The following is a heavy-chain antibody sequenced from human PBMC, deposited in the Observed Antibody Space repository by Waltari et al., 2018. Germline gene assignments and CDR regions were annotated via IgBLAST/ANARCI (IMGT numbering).Heavy chain of an antibody. D-gene: IGHD1-26*01. Sequence: QLVESGGGVVQPGGSLRLTCAGSGFTFDDYAMHWVRQVPGKGLEWVLYISWDGETTYYADSVKGRFTLSRDNSKNSVFLQMNSLRKEDTALYYCAKDFAQYSGSHHWGQGTLVTVSS. CDR1: GFTFDDYA. CDR2: ISWDGETT. V-gene: IGHV3-43*01. CDR3: AKDFAQYSGSHH. J-gene: IGHJ5*02.